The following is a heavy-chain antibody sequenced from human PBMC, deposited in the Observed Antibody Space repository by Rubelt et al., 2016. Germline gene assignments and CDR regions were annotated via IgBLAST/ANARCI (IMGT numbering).Heavy chain of an antibody. CDR1: GFTFSSSW. CDR2: LKYDGSVT. V-gene: IGHV3-7*03. J-gene: IGHJ6*02. CDR3: ARVEETTVTPKYGMDV. D-gene: IGHD4-11*01. Sequence: EVQLVESGGGLVQPGGSLRLSCAASGFTFSSSWMNWVRQAPGKGLEWMASLKYDGSVTFSVDSVKGRFTISRDNDKNSLYPRMNSLRGEATAGYYCARVEETTVTPKYGMDVWGQGTTVTVSS.